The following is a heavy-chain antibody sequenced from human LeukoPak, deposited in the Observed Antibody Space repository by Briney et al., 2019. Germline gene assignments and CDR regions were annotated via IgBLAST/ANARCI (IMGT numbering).Heavy chain of an antibody. Sequence: ASVKVSCKASGYTFTSYYMHWVRLAPGQGLEWMGIINPSGGSTSYAQKFQGRVTMTRDTSTSTVYMELSSLRSEDTAVYYCARDAYYYYDSSGYYQYYFDYWGQGTLVTVSS. CDR2: INPSGGST. CDR3: ARDAYYYYDSSGYYQYYFDY. J-gene: IGHJ4*02. V-gene: IGHV1-46*01. CDR1: GYTFTSYY. D-gene: IGHD3-22*01.